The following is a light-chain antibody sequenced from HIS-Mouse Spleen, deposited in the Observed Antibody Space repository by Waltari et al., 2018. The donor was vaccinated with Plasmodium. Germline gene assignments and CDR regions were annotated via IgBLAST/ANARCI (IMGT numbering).Light chain of an antibody. J-gene: IGLJ2*01. CDR2: QDS. V-gene: IGLV3-1*01. CDR1: KLGDKY. CDR3: QAWDSSTVV. Sequence: SYELTQPPSVSVSPGQTASITCSGDKLGDKYACWYQQKPGQSPVLVIYQDSKGPSGSPGRFSGSNAGNTATLTISGTQAMDEADYYCQAWDSSTVVFGGGTKLTVL.